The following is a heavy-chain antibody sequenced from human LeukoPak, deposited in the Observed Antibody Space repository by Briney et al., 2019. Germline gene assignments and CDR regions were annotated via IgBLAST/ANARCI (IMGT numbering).Heavy chain of an antibody. D-gene: IGHD6-19*01. Sequence: PSETLSLTCSVSGASITGYYWSWIRQPAGKGLEWIGRIYTSGSTDYNPSLRSRVTMSVDTSKNQFSLKLDSVTAADTAVYYCAKGTSSGWYYFDYWGQGTLVTVSS. J-gene: IGHJ4*02. V-gene: IGHV4-4*07. CDR1: GASITGYY. CDR2: IYTSGST. CDR3: AKGTSSGWYYFDY.